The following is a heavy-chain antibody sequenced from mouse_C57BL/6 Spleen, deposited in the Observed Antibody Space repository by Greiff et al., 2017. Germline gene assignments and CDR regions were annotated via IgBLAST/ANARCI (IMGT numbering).Heavy chain of an antibody. CDR2: IYPGSGST. J-gene: IGHJ2*01. V-gene: IGHV1-55*01. CDR3: ARDTTVVATRDY. D-gene: IGHD1-1*01. CDR1: GYTFTSYW. Sequence: QVQLQQPGAELVKPGASVKMSCTASGYTFTSYWITWVKQRPGQGLEWIGDIYPGSGSTNYNEKFKSKATLTVDTSSSTAYLQLSSLTSEDSAVYYCARDTTVVATRDYWGQGTTLTVSS.